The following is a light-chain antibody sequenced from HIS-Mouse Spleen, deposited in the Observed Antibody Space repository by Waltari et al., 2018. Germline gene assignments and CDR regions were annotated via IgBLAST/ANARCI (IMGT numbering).Light chain of an antibody. V-gene: IGLV3-10*01. CDR1: ASPKKS. Sequence: SYELTQPPSVSVSPGQTARITCPGDASPKKSAYWYQQKSGQAPVLVIYEDSKRPSGIPERFSGSSSGTMATLTISGAQVEDEADYYCYSTDSSGNHRVFGGGTKLTVL. CDR3: YSTDSSGNHRV. CDR2: EDS. J-gene: IGLJ2*01.